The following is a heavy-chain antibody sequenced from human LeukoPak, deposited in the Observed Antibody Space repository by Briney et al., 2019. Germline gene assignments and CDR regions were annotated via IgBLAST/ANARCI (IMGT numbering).Heavy chain of an antibody. V-gene: IGHV4-34*01. CDR2: INHSGST. Sequence: SETLSLTCAVYGGSFSGYYWSWIRQPPGKGLEWIGEINHSGSTNYNPPLKSRVTISVDTSKNQFSLKLSSVTAADTAVYYCASGYYGGFGAFDMWGQETMDSVSS. CDR1: GGSFSGYY. J-gene: IGHJ3*02. D-gene: IGHD4-23*01. CDR3: ASGYYGGFGAFDM.